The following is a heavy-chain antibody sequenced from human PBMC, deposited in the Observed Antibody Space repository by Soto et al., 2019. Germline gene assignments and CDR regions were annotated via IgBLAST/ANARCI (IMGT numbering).Heavy chain of an antibody. J-gene: IGHJ4*02. Sequence: GGSLRLSCAASGFTFSSYSMNWVRQAPGKGLEWVSSISSSSSYIYYADSVKGRFTISRDNAKNSLYLQMNSLRAEDTAVYYCASVNLGYCSGGSCYGWDFDYWGQGTLVTVSS. V-gene: IGHV3-21*01. D-gene: IGHD2-15*01. CDR3: ASVNLGYCSGGSCYGWDFDY. CDR2: ISSSSSYI. CDR1: GFTFSSYS.